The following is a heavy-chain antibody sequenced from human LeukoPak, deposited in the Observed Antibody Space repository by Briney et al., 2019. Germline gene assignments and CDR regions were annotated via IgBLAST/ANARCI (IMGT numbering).Heavy chain of an antibody. Sequence: GGSLRLSCAASGFTFRDYSMNWVRPAPRKGLEWISYIGIDSGNTNYADSVKGRFTISGDNAKTALYLQMSSLRVEDTAVYYCARDYKYAFDNWGQGTRVTVSS. CDR2: IGIDSGNT. D-gene: IGHD5-24*01. CDR1: GFTFRDYS. CDR3: ARDYKYAFDN. V-gene: IGHV3-48*04. J-gene: IGHJ4*02.